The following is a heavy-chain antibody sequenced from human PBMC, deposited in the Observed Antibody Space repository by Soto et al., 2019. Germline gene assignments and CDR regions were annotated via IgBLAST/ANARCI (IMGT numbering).Heavy chain of an antibody. J-gene: IGHJ4*02. CDR3: ARVGGFGATTIDY. CDR2: IYYGGST. Sequence: PSETLSLTCAVSGYSISSSNWWGWIRQPPGKGLEWIGYIYYGGSTYYNPSLKSRVTISVDTSKNQFSLKLSSVTAADTAVYYCARVGGFGATTIDYWGQGTLVTVSS. CDR1: GYSISSSNW. V-gene: IGHV4-28*03. D-gene: IGHD3-10*01.